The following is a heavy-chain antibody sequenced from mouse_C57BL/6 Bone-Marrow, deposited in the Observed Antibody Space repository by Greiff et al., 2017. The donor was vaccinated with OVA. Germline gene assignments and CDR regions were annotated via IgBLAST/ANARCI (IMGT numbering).Heavy chain of an antibody. D-gene: IGHD1-1*01. J-gene: IGHJ3*01. CDR3: AREGVLRSFAY. V-gene: IGHV1-76*01. CDR1: GYTFTDYY. Sequence: QVQLKQSGAELVRPGASVKLSCKASGYTFTDYYINWVKQRPGQGLEWIARIYPGSGNTYYNEKFKGKATLTAEKSSSTAYMQLSSLTSEDSAFYFCAREGVLRSFAYWGQGTVSLSLQ. CDR2: IYPGSGNT.